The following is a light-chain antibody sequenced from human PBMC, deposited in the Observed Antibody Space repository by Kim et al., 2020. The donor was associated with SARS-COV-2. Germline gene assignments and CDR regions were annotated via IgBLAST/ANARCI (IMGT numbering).Light chain of an antibody. V-gene: IGKV4-1*01. Sequence: DIVMTQSPDSLAVSLGERATINCKSSQSLLYSSNNKNHLAWYQQKPGQPPQLLIYWASTRESGVPDRFSGSGSRTDFTLTISSLQAEDVAVYYCQQYYSTPLTFGGGTKLEI. CDR2: WAS. CDR3: QQYYSTPLT. CDR1: QSLLYSSNNKNH. J-gene: IGKJ4*01.